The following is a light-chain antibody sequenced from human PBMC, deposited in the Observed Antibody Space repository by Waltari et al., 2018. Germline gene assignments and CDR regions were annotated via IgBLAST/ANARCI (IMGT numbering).Light chain of an antibody. CDR1: QDIGHY. CDR3: QHHVRLPAT. V-gene: IGKV3-20*01. Sequence: IVLTQSPGTLSLSPGGRATLPCRASQDIGHYLAWYQQNPVQAPRLLIYATSTRAAGIPDRFSGSGSGADFSLTITRLEPEDFAVYYCQHHVRLPATFGQGTKV. J-gene: IGKJ1*01. CDR2: ATS.